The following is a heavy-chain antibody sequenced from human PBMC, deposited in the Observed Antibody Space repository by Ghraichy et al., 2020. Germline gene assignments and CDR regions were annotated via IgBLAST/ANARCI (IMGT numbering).Heavy chain of an antibody. V-gene: IGHV1-18*01. CDR3: ARGDDCTDGLCRSFHYYDFDF. CDR2: ISGYNGKT. CDR1: GYTFAAYG. D-gene: IGHD2-8*01. Sequence: ASVKVSCKASGYTFAAYGISWVRQAPGQGLEWMGWISGYNGKTDYSERLQGRVTMTTDTSTNTVYMELRSLRSDDTAVYYCARGDDCTDGLCRSFHYYDFDFWGQGTTVTVSS. J-gene: IGHJ6*02.